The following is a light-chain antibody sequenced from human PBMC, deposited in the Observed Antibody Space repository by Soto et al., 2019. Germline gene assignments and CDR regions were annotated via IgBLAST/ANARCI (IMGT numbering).Light chain of an antibody. CDR3: QSYDTSLGGSGV. Sequence: QSVLTQPPSVSGAPGQRVTISCTGSGSNIGAGYDVHWYQQLPGTAPKLVIYGNNNRPSGVPDRFSGSKSVSATSASLAITGLQDEGEADYYCQSYDTSLGGSGVFGTGTKVTVL. CDR1: GSNIGAGYD. V-gene: IGLV1-40*01. CDR2: GNN. J-gene: IGLJ1*01.